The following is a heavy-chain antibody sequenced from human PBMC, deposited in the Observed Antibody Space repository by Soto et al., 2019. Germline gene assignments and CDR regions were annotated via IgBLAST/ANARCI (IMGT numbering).Heavy chain of an antibody. V-gene: IGHV4-59*01. Sequence: SETLSLTCTVSGGSISSYYWSWIRQTPGKGLEWIGYIYYSGSTNYNPSLKSRVTISVDTSKNQFSLKLSSVTAADTAAYYCASSNIAAAGFYYYGMDVWGRGTTVTVSS. D-gene: IGHD6-13*01. CDR3: ASSNIAAAGFYYYGMDV. J-gene: IGHJ6*02. CDR1: GGSISSYY. CDR2: IYYSGST.